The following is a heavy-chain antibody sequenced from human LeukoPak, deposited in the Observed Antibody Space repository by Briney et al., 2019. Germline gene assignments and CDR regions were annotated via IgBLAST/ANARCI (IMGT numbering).Heavy chain of an antibody. J-gene: IGHJ5*02. CDR3: ATSRTMGATDWFDP. V-gene: IGHV4-4*07. Sequence: SETLSLTCTVSGGSISGYYWSWIRQPAGKGLEWIGRIYSSGSTNYNPSLKSRVTMSVDTSKKQFSLKLSSVTAADTAVYYCATSRTMGATDWFDPWGQGTLVIVSS. D-gene: IGHD1-26*01. CDR1: GGSISGYY. CDR2: IYSSGST.